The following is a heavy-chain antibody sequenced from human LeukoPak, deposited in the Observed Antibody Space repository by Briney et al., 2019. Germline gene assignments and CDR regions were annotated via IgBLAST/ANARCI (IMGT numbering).Heavy chain of an antibody. V-gene: IGHV3-66*02. J-gene: IGHJ5*02. CDR3: ARQPTEIHDSQLEVSESHWFDP. CDR1: GFTVSSNY. Sequence: PGGSLRLSCAASGFTVSSNYMSWVRQAPGKGLEWVSVIYSGGSTYYADPVKGRFTISRDNSKNTLYLQMNSLRAEDTAVYYCARQPTEIHDSQLEVSESHWFDPWGQGTLVTVSS. CDR2: IYSGGST. D-gene: IGHD1-1*01.